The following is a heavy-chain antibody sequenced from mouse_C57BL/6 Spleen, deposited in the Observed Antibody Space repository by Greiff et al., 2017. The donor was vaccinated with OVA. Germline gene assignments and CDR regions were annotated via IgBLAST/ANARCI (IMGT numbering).Heavy chain of an antibody. D-gene: IGHD1-1*01. CDR1: GYTFTSYG. V-gene: IGHV1-81*01. CDR3: ARSTTVVEYPAWFAY. J-gene: IGHJ3*01. CDR2: IYPRSGNT. Sequence: QVQLQQSGAELARPGASVKLSCKASGYTFTSYGISWVKQRTGQGLEWIGEIYPRSGNTYYNEKFKGKATLTVDKSSSTAYMELRSLTSEDSAVYFCARSTTVVEYPAWFAYWGQGTLVTVSA.